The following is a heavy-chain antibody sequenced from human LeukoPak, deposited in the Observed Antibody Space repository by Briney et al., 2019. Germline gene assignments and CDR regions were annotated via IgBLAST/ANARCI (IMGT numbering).Heavy chain of an antibody. V-gene: IGHV3-53*01. CDR2: IYADGST. D-gene: IGHD3-22*01. CDR3: ARDPGLDSRGYYALG. CDR1: GFTFSSSA. Sequence: GGSLRLSCAASGFTFSSSAMSWVRQVPGKGLEWVSVIYADGSTYYADSVKGRFTISRDNSKNTLYLQMNSLRAEDTAVYYCARDPGLDSRGYYALGWGQGTLVTVSS. J-gene: IGHJ4*02.